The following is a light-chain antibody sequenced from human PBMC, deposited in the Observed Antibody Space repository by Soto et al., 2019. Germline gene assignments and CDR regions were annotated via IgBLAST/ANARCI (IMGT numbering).Light chain of an antibody. V-gene: IGLV2-11*01. CDR1: SSDVGSSDY. CDR3: SSYAGSAVI. Sequence: QSALTQPRSVSGSPGQSVTISCTGTSSDVGSSDYVSWYQQHPVKAPKLLIYDVNKRPSGVPDRFSGYKSANTASLTISGLQAEDEADYDCSSYAGSAVIFGGGTKLTVL. J-gene: IGLJ2*01. CDR2: DVN.